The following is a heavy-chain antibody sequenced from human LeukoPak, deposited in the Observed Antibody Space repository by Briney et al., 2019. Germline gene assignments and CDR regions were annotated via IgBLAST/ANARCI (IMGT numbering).Heavy chain of an antibody. CDR2: IQRDGNEK. D-gene: IGHD3-10*01. CDR1: GFTFSSYW. Sequence: GGSLRLSCAASGFTFSSYWMNWDRQAPGKGLEWVANIQRDGNEKYYVDSVKGRFSISRDNAKNLLYPQMDSLRAEDTAVYYCAKEGAYPIITYDSWGQGALVTVSS. V-gene: IGHV3-7*01. CDR3: AKEGAYPIITYDS. J-gene: IGHJ5*01.